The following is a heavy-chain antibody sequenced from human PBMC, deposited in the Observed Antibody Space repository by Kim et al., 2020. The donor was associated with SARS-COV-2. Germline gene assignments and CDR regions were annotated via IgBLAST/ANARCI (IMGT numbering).Heavy chain of an antibody. V-gene: IGHV4-61*02. J-gene: IGHJ3*02. D-gene: IGHD3-10*01. Sequence: SETLSLTCTVSGGSISSGSYYWSWIRQPAGKGLEWIGRIYTSGSTNYNPSLKSRVTISVDTSKNQFSLKLSSVTAADTAVYYCARGLTSYLWFGELSFDAFDIWGQGTMVTVSS. CDR2: IYTSGST. CDR3: ARGLTSYLWFGELSFDAFDI. CDR1: GGSISSGSYY.